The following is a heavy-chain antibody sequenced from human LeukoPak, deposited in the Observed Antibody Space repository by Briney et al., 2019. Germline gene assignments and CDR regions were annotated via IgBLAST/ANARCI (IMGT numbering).Heavy chain of an antibody. D-gene: IGHD4-17*01. CDR1: GGSISSSSYY. CDR2: IYYSGST. J-gene: IGHJ4*02. CDR3: ASNPRRGDYTVY. Sequence: PSETLSLTCTVSGGSISSSSYYWGWIRQPPGKGLEWIGSIYYSGSTYYNPSLKSRVTISVDTSKNQFSLKLSSVTAADTAVYYCASNPRRGDYTVYWGQGTLVTVSS. V-gene: IGHV4-39*07.